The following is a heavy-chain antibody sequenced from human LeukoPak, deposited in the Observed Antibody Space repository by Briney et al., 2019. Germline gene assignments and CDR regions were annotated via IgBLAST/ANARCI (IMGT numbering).Heavy chain of an antibody. CDR1: GGSISSHY. CDR2: IYYSGST. D-gene: IGHD3-3*01. Sequence: SETLSLTCTVSGGSISSHYWSWIRQPPGKGLEWIGYIYYSGSTNYNTSLKSRVTISVDTSKNQFSLKLSSVTAADTAVYYCARVGYDFWGGIYYYYYMDVWGKGTTVTVSS. CDR3: ARVGYDFWGGIYYYYYMDV. V-gene: IGHV4-59*11. J-gene: IGHJ6*03.